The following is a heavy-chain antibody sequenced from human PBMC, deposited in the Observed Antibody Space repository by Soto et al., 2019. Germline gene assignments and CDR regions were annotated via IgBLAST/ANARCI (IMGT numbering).Heavy chain of an antibody. D-gene: IGHD3-3*01. Sequence: SETLSLTCTVSGGSISSGDYYWSWIRQPPGKGLEWIGYIYYSGSTYYNPSLKSRVTISVDTSKNQFSLKLSSVTAADTAVYYCARGPQPRLEWLFTLPFDPWGQEPWSPSPQ. V-gene: IGHV4-30-4*01. J-gene: IGHJ5*02. CDR1: GGSISSGDYY. CDR2: IYYSGST. CDR3: ARGPQPRLEWLFTLPFDP.